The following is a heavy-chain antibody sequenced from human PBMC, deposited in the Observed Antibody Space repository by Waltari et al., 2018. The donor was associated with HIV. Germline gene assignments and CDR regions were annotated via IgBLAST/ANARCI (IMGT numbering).Heavy chain of an antibody. V-gene: IGHV3-74*01. CDR1: GFTFSNYW. Sequence: EVQLVESGGGLVQPGGSLSLSCAAPGFTFSNYWMHWVRQAPGKGLVWVSRSYTDGGTASYADSVKGRFTISRDNAKNTLYLQMNSLRAEDTAVYYCARRHSSVGILDSWGQGTLVTVSS. CDR3: ARRHSSVGILDS. CDR2: SYTDGGTA. D-gene: IGHD6-19*01. J-gene: IGHJ4*02.